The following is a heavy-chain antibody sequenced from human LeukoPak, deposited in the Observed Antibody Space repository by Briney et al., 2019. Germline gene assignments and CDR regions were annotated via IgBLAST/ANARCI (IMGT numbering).Heavy chain of an antibody. Sequence: PGGSLRLSCAASGFTFSSYAMSWVRQAPGKGLEWVSLISGSGDKTYYADSVKGRFTISRDNSKNTLYLQVNSLRADDTAVYYCAKDDPNDYKPWICWGQGTLVIVSS. CDR2: ISGSGDKT. D-gene: IGHD4-11*01. V-gene: IGHV3-23*01. J-gene: IGHJ4*02. CDR1: GFTFSSYA. CDR3: AKDDPNDYKPWIC.